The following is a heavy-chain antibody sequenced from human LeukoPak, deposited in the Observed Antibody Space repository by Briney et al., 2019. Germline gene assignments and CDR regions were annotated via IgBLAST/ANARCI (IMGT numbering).Heavy chain of an antibody. V-gene: IGHV3-21*01. CDR1: GFTFSSYS. CDR2: ISSSSSYI. Sequence: GGSLRLSCAASGFTFSSYSMNWVRQAPGKGLEWVSSISSSSSYIYYADSVKGRFTISRDNAKNSLYLQMNSLRAEDTAVYYCARKSRQRYNWNLDYWGQGTLVTVSS. CDR3: ARKSRQRYNWNLDY. D-gene: IGHD1-20*01. J-gene: IGHJ4*02.